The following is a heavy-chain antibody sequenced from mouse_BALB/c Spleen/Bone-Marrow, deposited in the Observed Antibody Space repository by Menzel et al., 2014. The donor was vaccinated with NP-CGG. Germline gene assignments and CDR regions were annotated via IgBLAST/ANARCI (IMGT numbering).Heavy chain of an antibody. CDR3: ARVYGWYFDV. V-gene: IGHV5-6-3*01. D-gene: IGHD1-1*01. CDR2: INNNGGST. CDR1: GFTFSSYG. J-gene: IGHJ1*01. Sequence: EVQVVESGGGLVQPGGSLKLSCVASGFTFSSYGMSWVRQTPDKRLELAATINNNGGSTYYPDSVKGQFTISRDNAKNTLYLQMSSLKSEDTAMYYCARVYGWYFDVWGAGTTVTVSS.